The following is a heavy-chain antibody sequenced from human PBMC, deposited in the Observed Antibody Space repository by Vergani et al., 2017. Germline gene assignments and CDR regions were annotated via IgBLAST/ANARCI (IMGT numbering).Heavy chain of an antibody. J-gene: IGHJ6*03. CDR3: ATARQRVQLERRRVGYYYMDV. V-gene: IGHV1-69-2*01. CDR2: VDPEDGET. D-gene: IGHD1-1*01. CDR1: GYIFTDYY. Sequence: EVQLVQSGAEVNKPGATVKISCKVSGYIFTDYYMHWVQQAPGKGLEWMGLVDPEDGETIYAEKFHGRVTITADTSTDTAYMELTSLRSEDTAVYYCATARQRVQLERRRVGYYYMDVWGKGTTVTVSS.